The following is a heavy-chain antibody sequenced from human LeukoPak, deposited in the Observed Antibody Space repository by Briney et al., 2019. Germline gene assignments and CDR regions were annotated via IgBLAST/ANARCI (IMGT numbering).Heavy chain of an antibody. CDR2: INPNSGGT. V-gene: IGHV1-2*02. Sequence: HEASVKVSCKASGYTFTGYYMHWVRQAPGQGLEWMGWINPNSGGTNYAQKFQGRVTMTRDTSISTAYMELSRLRSDDTAVYYCARGNKPAATRYWFDPWGQGTLVTVSS. CDR3: ARGNKPAATRYWFDP. D-gene: IGHD2-2*01. CDR1: GYTFTGYY. J-gene: IGHJ5*02.